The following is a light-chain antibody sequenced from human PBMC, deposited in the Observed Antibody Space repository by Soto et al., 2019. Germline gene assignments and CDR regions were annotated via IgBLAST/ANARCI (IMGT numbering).Light chain of an antibody. CDR1: QSVSSSY. CDR2: GAS. Sequence: EIVLTQSPGTLSLSPGERATLSCRASQSVSSSYLAWYQHKPGQVPRLLIYGASSRATGIPDRFSGSGSGTDFXXTXSRXXPEDFAVYYCQQYGSSPPVTFGQGTKLEIK. J-gene: IGKJ2*01. V-gene: IGKV3-20*01. CDR3: QQYGSSPPVT.